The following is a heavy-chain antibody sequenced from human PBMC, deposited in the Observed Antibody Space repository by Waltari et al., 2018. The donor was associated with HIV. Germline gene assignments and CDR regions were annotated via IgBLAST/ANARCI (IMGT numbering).Heavy chain of an antibody. J-gene: IGHJ5*02. CDR1: GYTFTSYA. D-gene: IGHD3-9*01. CDR3: AREYYDILTGPTPWFDP. V-gene: IGHV1-3*01. CDR2: INAGNGNT. Sequence: QVQLVQSGAEVKKPGASVKVSCKASGYTFTSYAMHWVRQAPGQRLEWMGWINAGNGNTKYSQKFQGRVTITRDTSASTAYMELSSLRSEDTAVYYCAREYYDILTGPTPWFDPWGQGTLVTVSS.